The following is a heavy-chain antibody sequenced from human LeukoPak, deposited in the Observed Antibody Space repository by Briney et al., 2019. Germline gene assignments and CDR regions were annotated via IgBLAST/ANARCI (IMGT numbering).Heavy chain of an antibody. Sequence: GGSLRLSCAASGFIFSSYSMNWVRQAPGKGLEWVSSISSSSSYIYYADSVKGRFTISRDNAKNSLYLQMNSLRAEDTAVYYCATLGGITMVRGEYFDYWGQGTLVTVSS. D-gene: IGHD3-10*01. V-gene: IGHV3-21*01. CDR1: GFIFSSYS. CDR3: ATLGGITMVRGEYFDY. CDR2: ISSSSSYI. J-gene: IGHJ4*02.